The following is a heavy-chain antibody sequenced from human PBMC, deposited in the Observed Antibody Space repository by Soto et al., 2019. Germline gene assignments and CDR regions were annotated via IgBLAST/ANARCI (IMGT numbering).Heavy chain of an antibody. CDR3: ARGGGGDYYYGMDV. V-gene: IGHV4-30-2*01. CDR2: IYHSGST. J-gene: IGHJ6*02. Sequence: SETLSLTCAVSGGSISSGGYSWSWIRQPPGKGLEWIGYIYHSGSTYYNPSLKSRVTISVDRSKNQFSLKLSSVTAADTAVYYCARGGGGDYYYGMDVWGQGTTVTVSS. CDR1: GGSISSGGYS. D-gene: IGHD2-15*01.